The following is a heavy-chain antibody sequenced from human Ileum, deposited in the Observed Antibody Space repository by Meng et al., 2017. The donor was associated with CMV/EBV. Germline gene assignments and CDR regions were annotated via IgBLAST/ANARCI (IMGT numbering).Heavy chain of an antibody. Sequence: QLPDPGLVTPSKTLPPPCTVSGTATSSFYWSGTRPPTGKALEWIGRIYHVGSTNYNPSLKSQVTLSVDTSKNQFSMRLTSVTAADTAVYYCARGPGGFGDFNFDYWGQGTLVTVSS. V-gene: IGHV4-4*07. J-gene: IGHJ4*02. CDR3: ARGPGGFGDFNFDY. CDR1: GTATSSFY. D-gene: IGHD3-16*01. CDR2: IYHVGST.